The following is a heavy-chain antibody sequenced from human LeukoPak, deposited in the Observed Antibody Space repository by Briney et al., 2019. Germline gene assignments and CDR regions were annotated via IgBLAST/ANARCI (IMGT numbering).Heavy chain of an antibody. CDR3: ARVSYSSSSLSAFDI. CDR1: GYTFTSYY. D-gene: IGHD6-6*01. CDR2: INPSGGST. V-gene: IGHV1-46*01. J-gene: IGHJ3*02. Sequence: ASVKVSCKASGYTFTSYYMHWVRQAPGQGLEWMGIINPSGGSTSYAQKFQGRVTMTRDMSTSTVYMELSSLRSEDAAVYYCARVSYSSSSLSAFDIWGQGTMVTVSS.